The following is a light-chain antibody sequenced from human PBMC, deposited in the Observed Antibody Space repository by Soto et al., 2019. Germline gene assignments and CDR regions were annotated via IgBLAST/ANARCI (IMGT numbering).Light chain of an antibody. CDR3: QQYNSYPWT. Sequence: DIQMTQSPSTLSASVGDRVTITCRASQSISGWLAWYQQKPGKAPKLLIYDVSSLESGVPSRFSGSGSGTEFTLAISSLQPDDFATYYCQQYNSYPWTVGQGTKVDIK. CDR2: DVS. V-gene: IGKV1-5*01. CDR1: QSISGW. J-gene: IGKJ1*01.